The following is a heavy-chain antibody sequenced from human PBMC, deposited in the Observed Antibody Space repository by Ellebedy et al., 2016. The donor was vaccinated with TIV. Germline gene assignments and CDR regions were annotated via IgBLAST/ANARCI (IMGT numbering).Heavy chain of an antibody. CDR1: GFDFSTHD. J-gene: IGHJ4*02. D-gene: IGHD3-10*01. V-gene: IGHV3-23*01. CDR3: LPYSHTVLRGDY. CDR2: MSGSGGDT. Sequence: GGSLRLSXVASGFDFSTHDMTWVRQTPGKGLEWVSAMSGSGGDTYYADSVKGRFTISRDNSNNTLFLHMTSLRAEDTAVYYCLPYSHTVLRGDYWGQGTLVTVSS.